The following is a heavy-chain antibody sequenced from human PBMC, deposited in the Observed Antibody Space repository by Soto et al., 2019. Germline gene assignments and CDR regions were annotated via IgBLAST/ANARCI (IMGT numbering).Heavy chain of an antibody. Sequence: EVQLVESGGGLVLPGGSLRLSCATSGLTFSNYWMHWVRQAPGKGLVWVSRINTDGSSTDYADSVKGRFTISRDNAKNTLYLQMNSLRAEDTAVYYCARDTNGLHYWGQGTLVTVSS. CDR1: GLTFSNYW. D-gene: IGHD2-8*01. CDR2: INTDGSST. J-gene: IGHJ4*02. V-gene: IGHV3-74*01. CDR3: ARDTNGLHY.